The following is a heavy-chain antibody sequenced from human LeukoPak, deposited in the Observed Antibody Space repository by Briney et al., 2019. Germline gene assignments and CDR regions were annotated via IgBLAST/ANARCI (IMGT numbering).Heavy chain of an antibody. CDR3: AGWAPNWGSLDP. V-gene: IGHV4-61*02. CDR2: ISASGNT. Sequence: SETLSLTCTVSGGSISSRSDYWNWIRQPAGKGLEWLGRISASGNTNYNPSLKSRVTISVDTSKNQFSLKVTSLTAADTAVYYCAGWAPNWGSLDPWGQGTLVTVSS. J-gene: IGHJ5*02. D-gene: IGHD7-27*01. CDR1: GGSISSRSDY.